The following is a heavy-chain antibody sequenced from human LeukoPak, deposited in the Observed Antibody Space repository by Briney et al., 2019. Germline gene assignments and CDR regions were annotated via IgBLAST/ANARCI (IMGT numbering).Heavy chain of an antibody. V-gene: IGHV1-69*04. CDR3: ARYYYDSSGYYSSHAFDI. J-gene: IGHJ3*02. Sequence: SVKVSCKASGGTFSSYAISWVRQAPGQGLEWMGRIIPILGIANYAQKFQGRVTITADKSTSTAYMELSSLRSEDTAVYYCARYYYDSSGYYSSHAFDIWGQGTMVTVSS. CDR2: IIPILGIA. CDR1: GGTFSSYA. D-gene: IGHD3-22*01.